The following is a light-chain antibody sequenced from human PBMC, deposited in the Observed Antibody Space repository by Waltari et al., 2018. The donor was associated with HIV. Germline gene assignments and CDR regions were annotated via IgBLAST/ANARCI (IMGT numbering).Light chain of an antibody. CDR3: NSRDSSGHWF. V-gene: IGLV3-19*01. Sequence: SSELAQDPAVSVALGQPVRITCQGDSVRSYSASWYQQKPGQAPVLVVYGENNRPSGIPDRFSGSSSGNTASLTIAGAQAEDEADYYCNSRDSSGHWFFGGGTKVTVL. CDR2: GEN. CDR1: SVRSYS. J-gene: IGLJ3*02.